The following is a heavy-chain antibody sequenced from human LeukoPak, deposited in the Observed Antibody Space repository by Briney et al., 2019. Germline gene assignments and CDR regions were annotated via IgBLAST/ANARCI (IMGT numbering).Heavy chain of an antibody. CDR3: ARGGYYDSSGRGYYFDY. CDR2: ISYDGSNK. J-gene: IGHJ4*02. Sequence: PGGSLRLSCAASGFTFSSYAMHWVRQAPGKGLEWVAVISYDGSNKYYADSVKGRFTISRDNSKNTLYLQMNSLRAEDTAVYYCARGGYYDSSGRGYYFDYWGQGTLVTVSS. D-gene: IGHD3-22*01. V-gene: IGHV3-30*01. CDR1: GFTFSSYA.